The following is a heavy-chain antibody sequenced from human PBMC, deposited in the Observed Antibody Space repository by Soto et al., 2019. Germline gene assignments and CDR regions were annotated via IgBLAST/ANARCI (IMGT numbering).Heavy chain of an antibody. D-gene: IGHD1-26*01. CDR3: ARDGASGSYYSYYYYGMDV. Sequence: VAVIWYDGSNKYYADSVKGRFTISRDNSKNTLYLQMNSLRAEDTAVYYCARDGASGSYYSYYYYGMDVWGQGTTVTVSS. V-gene: IGHV3-33*01. CDR2: IWYDGSNK. J-gene: IGHJ6*02.